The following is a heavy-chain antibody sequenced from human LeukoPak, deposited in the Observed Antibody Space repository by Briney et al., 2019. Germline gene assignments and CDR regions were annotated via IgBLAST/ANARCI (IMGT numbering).Heavy chain of an antibody. CDR1: GGTFSSYA. J-gene: IGHJ5*02. D-gene: IGHD3-10*01. CDR3: ARGRITMVRGVPNWFDP. CDR2: IIPIFGTA. Sequence: SVKVSCKASGGTFSSYAIGWVRQAPGQGLEWMGGIIPIFGTANYAQKFQGRVTITTDESTSTAYMELSSLRSEDTAVYYCARGRITMVRGVPNWFDPWGQGTLVTVSS. V-gene: IGHV1-69*05.